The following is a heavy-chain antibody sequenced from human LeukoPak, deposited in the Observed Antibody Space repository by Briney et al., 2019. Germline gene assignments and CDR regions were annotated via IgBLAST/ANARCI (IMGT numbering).Heavy chain of an antibody. CDR1: GFTFSSYG. V-gene: IGHV3-30*18. J-gene: IGHJ4*02. CDR2: ISYDGSNK. D-gene: IGHD4-17*01. CDR3: AKSSDYGDYYGYFDY. Sequence: GGSQRLSCAASGFTFSSYGMHWVRQAPGKGLEWVAVISYDGSNKYYADSVKGRFTISRDNSKNTLYLQMNSLRAEDTAVYYCAKSSDYGDYYGYFDYWGQGTLVTVSS.